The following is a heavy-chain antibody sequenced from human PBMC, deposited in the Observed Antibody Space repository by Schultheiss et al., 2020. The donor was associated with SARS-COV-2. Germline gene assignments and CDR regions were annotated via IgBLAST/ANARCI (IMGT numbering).Heavy chain of an antibody. D-gene: IGHD4-17*01. Sequence: SETLSLTCTVSGGSISSGDYYWSWIRQPPGKGLEWIGYIYYSGSTNYNPSLKSRVTISVDTSKNQFSLKLSSVTAADTAVYYCARAVTTFLDYWGQGTLVTVSS. CDR1: GGSISSGDYY. CDR2: IYYSGST. J-gene: IGHJ4*02. V-gene: IGHV4-61*08. CDR3: ARAVTTFLDY.